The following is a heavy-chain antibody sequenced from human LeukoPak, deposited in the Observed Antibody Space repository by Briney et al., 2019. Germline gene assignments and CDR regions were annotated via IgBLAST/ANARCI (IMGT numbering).Heavy chain of an antibody. CDR2: TSYDGSNK. V-gene: IGHV3-30-3*01. D-gene: IGHD3-22*01. CDR3: ARDRFTMKVVVIHY. Sequence: PGRSLRLSCAASGFTFSSYAMHWVRQAPGKGLEWVAVTSYDGSNKYYADSVKGRFTISRDNSKNTLYLQMNSLRAEDTAVYYCARDRFTMKVVVIHYWGQGTLVTVSS. CDR1: GFTFSSYA. J-gene: IGHJ4*02.